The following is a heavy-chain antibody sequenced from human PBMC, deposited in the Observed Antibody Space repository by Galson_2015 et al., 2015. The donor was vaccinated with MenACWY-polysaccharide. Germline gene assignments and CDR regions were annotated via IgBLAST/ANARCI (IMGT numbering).Heavy chain of an antibody. J-gene: IGHJ3*02. Sequence: LSLTCTVSGGSISSYYWRWIRQPPGKGLEWIGYIYYSGSTNYNPSLESRVTISVDTSKNQFSLKLSSVTAADTAVYYCARVGNMIADAFDIWGQGTMVTVSS. CDR2: IYYSGST. D-gene: IGHD3-22*01. CDR1: GGSISSYY. V-gene: IGHV4-59*01. CDR3: ARVGNMIADAFDI.